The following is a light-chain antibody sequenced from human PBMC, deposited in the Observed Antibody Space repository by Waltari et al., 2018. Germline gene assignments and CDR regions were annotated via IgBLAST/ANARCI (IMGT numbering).Light chain of an antibody. V-gene: IGKV1-NL1*01. CDR1: QGISNS. Sequence: DVQMTQSPSSLSASVGDRVTITCRASQGISNSLVWYQQKPGKAPKLLLSTTSTLQSGVPSRFSGSGSGTVFTLTISILQPEDFATYYCQQYYISPYTFGQGTNLEIK. CDR2: TTS. J-gene: IGKJ2*01. CDR3: QQYYISPYT.